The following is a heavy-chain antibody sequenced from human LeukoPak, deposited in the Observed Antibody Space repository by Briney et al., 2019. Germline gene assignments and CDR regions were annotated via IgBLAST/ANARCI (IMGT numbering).Heavy chain of an antibody. CDR2: INPNSGDT. J-gene: IGHJ4*02. D-gene: IGHD6-13*01. CDR3: ARGTGIAAELNSPFDY. CDR1: GYTFTGYY. V-gene: IGHV1-2*02. Sequence: ASVKVSCKAFGYTFTGYYMHWVRQAPGQGREWMGWINPNSGDTNYAQKFQGRVTMTRDTSISTAYMELIRLRSDDTAVYYCARGTGIAAELNSPFDYWGQGTLVTVSS.